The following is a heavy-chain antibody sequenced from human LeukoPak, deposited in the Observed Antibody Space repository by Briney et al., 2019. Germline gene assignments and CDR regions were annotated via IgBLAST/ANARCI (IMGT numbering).Heavy chain of an antibody. CDR2: IIPIFGTA. Sequence: ASVKVSCKASGGTFSSYAISWVRQAPGQGLEWMGGIIPIFGTANYAQKFQGRVTITADESTSTAYMEPSSLRSEDTAVYYCARDATGYSGYDFADYWGQGTLVTVSS. CDR1: GGTFSSYA. J-gene: IGHJ4*02. D-gene: IGHD5-12*01. V-gene: IGHV1-69*13. CDR3: ARDATGYSGYDFADY.